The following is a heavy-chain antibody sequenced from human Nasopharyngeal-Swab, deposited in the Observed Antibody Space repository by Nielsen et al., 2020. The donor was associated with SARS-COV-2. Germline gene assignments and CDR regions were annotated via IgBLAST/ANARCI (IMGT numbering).Heavy chain of an antibody. CDR1: GYTFTRDY. Sequence: AAVKVSCKASGYTFTRDYIHCVRQAPGQGLEWMGIINPGGGSARYSQNFQGRVTMTRDTSTSTVYMELSSLRSEDTAVYYCARGGDPREVVAATDCFDPWGQGTLVTVSS. CDR2: INPGGGSA. V-gene: IGHV1-46*01. J-gene: IGHJ5*02. CDR3: ARGGDPREVVAATDCFDP. D-gene: IGHD2-15*01.